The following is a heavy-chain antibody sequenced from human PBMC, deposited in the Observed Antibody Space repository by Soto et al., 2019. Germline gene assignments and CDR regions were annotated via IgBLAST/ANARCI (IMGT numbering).Heavy chain of an antibody. Sequence: GGSLRLSCAVSGFTVSSNYMNWVRQAPGKGLEWVSVIYTAGGTYHADSVKGRFTISRDNSKNMLYLQMNSLRVEDTAVYYCVRGRGPYPYSYYGMDVWGQGTTVTVSS. CDR2: IYTAGGT. V-gene: IGHV3-53*01. CDR1: GFTVSSNY. J-gene: IGHJ6*02. D-gene: IGHD3-10*01. CDR3: VRGRGPYPYSYYGMDV.